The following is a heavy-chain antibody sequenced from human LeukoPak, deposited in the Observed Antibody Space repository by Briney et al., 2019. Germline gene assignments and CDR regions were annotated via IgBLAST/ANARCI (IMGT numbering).Heavy chain of an antibody. D-gene: IGHD5-18*01. V-gene: IGHV4-39*07. Sequence: PSETLSLTCTVSGGSISSSSYYWGWIRQPPGKGLEWIGSIYYSGSTYYNPSLKSRVTISIDTSKNQFSLKLSSVTAADTAVYYCARGPRYSYGSYNWFDPWGQGTLVTVSS. CDR1: GGSISSSSYY. CDR3: ARGPRYSYGSYNWFDP. J-gene: IGHJ5*02. CDR2: IYYSGST.